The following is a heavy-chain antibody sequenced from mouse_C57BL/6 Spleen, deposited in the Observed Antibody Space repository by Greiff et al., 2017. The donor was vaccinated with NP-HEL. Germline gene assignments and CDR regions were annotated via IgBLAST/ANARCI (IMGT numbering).Heavy chain of an antibody. CDR3: ARPFYYGNPFAY. J-gene: IGHJ3*01. CDR1: GYTFTDYN. CDR2: INPNNGGT. D-gene: IGHD2-1*01. Sequence: EVQLQQSGPELVKPGASVKMSCKASGYTFTDYNMHWVKQSHGKSLEWIGYINPNNGGTSYNQKFKGKATLTVNKSSSTAYMELRSLTSEDSAVYYCARPFYYGNPFAYWGQGTLVTVSA. V-gene: IGHV1-22*01.